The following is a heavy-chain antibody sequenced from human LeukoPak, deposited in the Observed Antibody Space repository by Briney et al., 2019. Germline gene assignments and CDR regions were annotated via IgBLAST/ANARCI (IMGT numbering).Heavy chain of an antibody. Sequence: GGSLRLSCAASGFTFDDYGMSWVRQAPGKGLEWVSFIYSGTIHYSDSVKGRFTISGDNSKNTLYPQMNSLRAEDTAVYYCARRAGAYSHPYDYWGQGTLVTVSS. V-gene: IGHV3-53*01. CDR2: IYSGTI. CDR3: ARRAGAYSHPYDY. J-gene: IGHJ4*02. CDR1: GFTFDDYG. D-gene: IGHD4/OR15-4a*01.